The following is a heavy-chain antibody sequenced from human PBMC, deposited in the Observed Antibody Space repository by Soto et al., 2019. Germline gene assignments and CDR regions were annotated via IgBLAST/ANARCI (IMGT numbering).Heavy chain of an antibody. Sequence: EVQLLESGGGLVQPGGSLSLSCAASGFTFSSYAMSWVRQAPGKGLEWVSAIGGSGGSTYYADSVKGRFTISRDNSKNTLYLQMNSLRAEDTAVYYCAKHIGSGPPAEYFQHWGKGRLVTVSS. CDR2: IGGSGGST. J-gene: IGHJ1*01. D-gene: IGHD6-19*01. V-gene: IGHV3-23*01. CDR1: GFTFSSYA. CDR3: AKHIGSGPPAEYFQH.